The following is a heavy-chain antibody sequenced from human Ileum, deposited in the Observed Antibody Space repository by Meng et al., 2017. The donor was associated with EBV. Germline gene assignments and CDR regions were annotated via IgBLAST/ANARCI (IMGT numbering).Heavy chain of an antibody. CDR3: AGDPHSGSPH. J-gene: IGHJ4*02. CDR1: GGSVSSAHSF. V-gene: IGHV4-61*01. D-gene: IGHD1-26*01. CDR2: MSYSGST. Sequence: VQLQESGPGMVKLPVTLSLTCTVLGGSVSSAHSFWPWIRQPPGKGLEWIGYMSYSGSTNYSPPLESRVTISVDTSKNQFSLKLSSVTAADTAVYYCAGDPHSGSPHWGQGTLVTVSS.